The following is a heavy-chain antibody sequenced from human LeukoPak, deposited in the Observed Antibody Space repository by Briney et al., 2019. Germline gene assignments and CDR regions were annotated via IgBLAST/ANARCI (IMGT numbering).Heavy chain of an antibody. CDR3: AKRGEYSSGWYPYYFDY. CDR1: GFTFSSYA. J-gene: IGHJ4*02. Sequence: GGSLRLSCAASGFTFSSYAMSWVRQAPGKGLEWVSATSGSGGSTYYADSVKGRFTISRDNSKNTLYLQMNSLRAEDTAVYYCAKRGEYSSGWYPYYFDYWGQGTLVTVSS. D-gene: IGHD6-19*01. V-gene: IGHV3-23*01. CDR2: TSGSGGST.